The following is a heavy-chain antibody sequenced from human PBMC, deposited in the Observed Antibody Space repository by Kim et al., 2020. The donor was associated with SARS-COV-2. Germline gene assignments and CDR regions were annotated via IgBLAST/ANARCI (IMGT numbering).Heavy chain of an antibody. D-gene: IGHD6-13*01. Sequence: ASVKVSCKASGYTFTGYYMHWVRQAPGQGLEWMGRINPNSGGTNYAQKFQGRVTMTRDTSISTAYMELSRLRSDDTAVYYCARDRGSSWTREVWFDPWGQGTLVTVSS. CDR1: GYTFTGYY. V-gene: IGHV1-2*06. CDR3: ARDRGSSWTREVWFDP. J-gene: IGHJ5*02. CDR2: INPNSGGT.